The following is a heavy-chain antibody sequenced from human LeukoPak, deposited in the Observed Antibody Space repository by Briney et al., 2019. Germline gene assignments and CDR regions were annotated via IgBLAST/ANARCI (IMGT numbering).Heavy chain of an antibody. Sequence: PGGSLRLSCAASGFTFSSYGMHWVRQAPGKGLGWVAFIRFDGSNKYYADSVKGRFTISRDNSKNTLYLQMNSLRAEDTAVYYCARDAVAGPHGGNDYWGQGTLVTVSS. CDR3: ARDAVAGPHGGNDY. CDR2: IRFDGSNK. CDR1: GFTFSSYG. D-gene: IGHD6-19*01. V-gene: IGHV3-30*02. J-gene: IGHJ4*02.